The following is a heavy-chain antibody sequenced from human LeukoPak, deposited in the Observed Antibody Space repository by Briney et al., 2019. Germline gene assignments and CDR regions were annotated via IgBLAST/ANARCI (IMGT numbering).Heavy chain of an antibody. V-gene: IGHV4-39*07. Sequence: SETLSLTCTVSGGSISSSSYYWGWIRQPPGKGLEWIGSIYHSGSTYYNPSLKSRVTISVDTSKNQFSLKLSSVTAADTAVYYRARDWPHSGYQYYFDYWGQGTLVTVSS. CDR1: GGSISSSSYY. D-gene: IGHD3-22*01. J-gene: IGHJ4*02. CDR3: ARDWPHSGYQYYFDY. CDR2: IYHSGST.